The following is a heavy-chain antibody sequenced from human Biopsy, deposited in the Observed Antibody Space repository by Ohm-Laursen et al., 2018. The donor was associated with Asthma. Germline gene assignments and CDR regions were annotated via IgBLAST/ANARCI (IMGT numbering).Heavy chain of an antibody. D-gene: IGHD6-13*01. CDR3: ARGQKSAGDRWFDP. CDR2: INPNSGGT. V-gene: IGHV1-2*06. CDR1: GYTFTNYA. Sequence: ASVKVSCKASGYTFTNYAIHWVRQAPGQGLEWMGRINPNSGGTNYAQKFQGRVTMTRDTSISTAYMEVSRLRSDDTAVYYCARGQKSAGDRWFDPWGQGTLVTVPS. J-gene: IGHJ5*02.